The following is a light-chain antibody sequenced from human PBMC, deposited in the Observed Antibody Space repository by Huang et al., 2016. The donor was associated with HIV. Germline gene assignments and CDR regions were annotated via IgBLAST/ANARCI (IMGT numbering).Light chain of an antibody. CDR3: QHFDNLALT. CDR1: QDISNY. CDR2: DAS. V-gene: IGKV1-33*01. Sequence: DIQMTQSPSSLSASVGDRVTITCQASQDISNYLNWYQQKPGKAPKLLIYDASNLETGVPSGFSGSGSGTDFTFTISSLQPEDIATYYCQHFDNLALTFGGGTKVQIK. J-gene: IGKJ4*01.